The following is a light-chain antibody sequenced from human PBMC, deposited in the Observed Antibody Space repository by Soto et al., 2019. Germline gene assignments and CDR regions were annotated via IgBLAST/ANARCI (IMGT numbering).Light chain of an antibody. Sequence: DIQMTQSPSSLSASLGDRVTITCRASQTINNYLHWYQQRPRKAPKLLIYSASSLQTGVPPRFSGSGSGTHFTLTISSLQPEDFATYYCQQSSSTPHTFGQGTIVEIK. V-gene: IGKV1-39*01. CDR3: QQSSSTPHT. J-gene: IGKJ2*01. CDR1: QTINNY. CDR2: SAS.